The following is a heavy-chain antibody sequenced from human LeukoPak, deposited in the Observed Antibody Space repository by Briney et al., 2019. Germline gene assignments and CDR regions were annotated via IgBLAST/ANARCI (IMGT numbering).Heavy chain of an antibody. D-gene: IGHD3-16*02. Sequence: GGSLRLPCAASGFTFGANWMSWFRQAPGKGPEWVASIKDDGSAQFYVDSLEGRFTISRDNAKNTLYLQMDTMRVEDTAVYYCARHIVGEQNFDYWSQGTLVTVSS. CDR1: GFTFGANW. V-gene: IGHV3-7*01. J-gene: IGHJ4*02. CDR2: IKDDGSAQ. CDR3: ARHIVGEQNFDY.